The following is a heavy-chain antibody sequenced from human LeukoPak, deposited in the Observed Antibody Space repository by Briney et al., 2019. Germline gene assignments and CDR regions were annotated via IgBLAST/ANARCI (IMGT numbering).Heavy chain of an antibody. D-gene: IGHD3-22*01. CDR1: GFIFSSYG. V-gene: IGHV3-30*02. CDR2: MRSDGSDK. Sequence: GGSLRLSCAASGFIFSSYGMHWVRQAPGKGLEWVAFMRSDGSDKNYADSVKGRFTISRDNSKNTLYLQMNSQRVEDAAVYYCAKHDSNYWGQGTLVTVSS. J-gene: IGHJ4*02. CDR3: AKHDSNY.